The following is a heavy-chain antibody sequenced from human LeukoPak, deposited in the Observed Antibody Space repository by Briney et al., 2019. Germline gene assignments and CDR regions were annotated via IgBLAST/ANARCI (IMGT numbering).Heavy chain of an antibody. CDR3: ARGGNYYDFWSGYYFDY. V-gene: IGHV4-61*08. D-gene: IGHD3-3*01. CDR2: IYYSGST. Sequence: SQTLSLTCTVSGGSISSGGYYWSWIRQPPGKGLEWIGYIYYSGSTNYNPSLKSRVTISVDTSKNQFSLKLSSVTAADTAVYYCARGGNYYDFWSGYYFDYWGQGTLVTVSS. J-gene: IGHJ4*02. CDR1: GGSISSGGYY.